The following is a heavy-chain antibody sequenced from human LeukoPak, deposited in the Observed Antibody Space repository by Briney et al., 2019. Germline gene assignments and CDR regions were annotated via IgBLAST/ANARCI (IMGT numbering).Heavy chain of an antibody. CDR2: ISGYNGNT. CDR3: ARGGGYCSSTSCYTGIIRGWFDP. Sequence: ASVKVSCKASGYTFTNYGISWVRQAPGQGLEWMGWISGYNGNTNYAQKPQGRVTMTTDTSTSTAYMELRSLRSDDTAVYYCARGGGYCSSTSCYTGIIRGWFDPWGQGTLVTVSS. J-gene: IGHJ5*02. CDR1: GYTFTNYG. V-gene: IGHV1-18*01. D-gene: IGHD2-2*02.